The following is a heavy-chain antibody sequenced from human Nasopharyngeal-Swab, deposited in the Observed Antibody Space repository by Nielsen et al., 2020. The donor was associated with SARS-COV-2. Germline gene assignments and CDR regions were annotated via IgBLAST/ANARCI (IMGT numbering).Heavy chain of an antibody. CDR2: IYSGGST. V-gene: IGHV3-53*01. CDR1: GFTVSSNY. D-gene: IGHD3-10*01. J-gene: IGHJ4*02. Sequence: GESLKISCAASGFTVSSNYMSWVRQAPGKGLEWVSIIYSGGSTYYADSVKGRFTISRDNSKNTLYLQMNSLRAEDTAVYYCAKRFSPKWGQGTLVTVSS. CDR3: AKRFSPK.